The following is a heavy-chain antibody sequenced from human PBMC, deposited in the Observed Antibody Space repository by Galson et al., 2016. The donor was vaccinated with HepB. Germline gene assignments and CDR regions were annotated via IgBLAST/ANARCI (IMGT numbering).Heavy chain of an antibody. CDR2: ISSSSSHI. V-gene: IGHV3-21*01. CDR1: GFTFSNYS. D-gene: IGHD3-3*01. J-gene: IGHJ4*02. Sequence: SLRLSCAASGFTFSNYSMNWVRQAPGKGLEWVSSISSSSSHIYYADSVKGRFTSSRDNAKNSLYLQMNSLRAEDTAVYYCARGGVLTIPFDYWGQGTLVTVSS. CDR3: ARGGVLTIPFDY.